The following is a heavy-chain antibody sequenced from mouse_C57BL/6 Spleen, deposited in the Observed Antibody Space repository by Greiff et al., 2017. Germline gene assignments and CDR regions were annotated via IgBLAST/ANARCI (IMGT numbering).Heavy chain of an antibody. J-gene: IGHJ4*01. CDR3: ARGGIYNGSSYYAMGY. CDR2: ISSGSSTI. Sequence: EVQGVESGGGLVKPGGSLKLSCAASGFTFSDYGMHWVRQAPEKGLEWVAYISSGSSTIYYADTVKGRFTLSRDNAKNTLFLQMTSLRSEDTAMYYCARGGIYNGSSYYAMGYWGHGTSVTVSS. V-gene: IGHV5-17*01. CDR1: GFTFSDYG. D-gene: IGHD1-1*01.